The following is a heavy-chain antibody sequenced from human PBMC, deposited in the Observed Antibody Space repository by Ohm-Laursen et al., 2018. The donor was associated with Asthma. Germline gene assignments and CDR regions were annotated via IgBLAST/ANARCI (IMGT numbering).Heavy chain of an antibody. V-gene: IGHV4-34*01. Sequence: GTLSLTCAVYGGSFTDYSWNWIRQSPGKGLEWIGEINHSGGTNYHPSLQSRVTISLDTSKNQFSLRLSSVTAADTAVYYCARATTVFSWFDPWGQGTLVTVSS. J-gene: IGHJ5*02. CDR1: GGSFTDYS. CDR3: ARATTVFSWFDP. CDR2: INHSGGT. D-gene: IGHD4-17*01.